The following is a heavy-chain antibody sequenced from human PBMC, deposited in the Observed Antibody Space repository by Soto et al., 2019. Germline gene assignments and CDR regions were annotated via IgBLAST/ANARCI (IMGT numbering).Heavy chain of an antibody. V-gene: IGHV1-3*01. D-gene: IGHD6-13*01. CDR3: AKDPPTMRSSSWYGGYYGMDV. Sequence: ASVKVSCKASGYTFTSYPTHWVRQAPGQRLEWMGWIDAGNGNTKYSQKFRGRVTFTTDTSASTAYMDLSSLRSEDTAVYYCAKDPPTMRSSSWYGGYYGMDVWGQGTTVTVSS. CDR1: GYTFTSYP. CDR2: IDAGNGNT. J-gene: IGHJ6*02.